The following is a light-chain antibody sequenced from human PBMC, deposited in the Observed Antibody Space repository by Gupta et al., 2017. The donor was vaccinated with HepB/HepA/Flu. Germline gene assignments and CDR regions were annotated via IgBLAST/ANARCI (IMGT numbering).Light chain of an antibody. CDR3: QQRSNWPPWT. V-gene: IGKV3-11*01. J-gene: IGKJ1*01. CDR2: DAS. CDR1: QSVSSY. Sequence: EIVLTQSPATLSLSLGERATLSCRASQSVSSYLAWYQQKPGQAPRLLIYDASNRATGIPARFSGSGSGTDFTLTISSLEPEDFAVYYCQQRSNWPPWTFDQGTKVEIK.